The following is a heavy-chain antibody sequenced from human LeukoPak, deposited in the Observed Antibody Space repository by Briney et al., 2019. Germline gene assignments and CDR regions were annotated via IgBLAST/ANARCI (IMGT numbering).Heavy chain of an antibody. J-gene: IGHJ4*02. CDR2: ISGSGSST. Sequence: GGSLRLSCAASGFTFSSYVMSWVRQAPGKGLEWVSAISGSGSSTYYANSVQGRFTISRDNSKNTLYLQMNSLRAEDTAVYYCAKGSAVADINFDYWGQGTLVTVSS. CDR1: GFTFSSYV. CDR3: AKGSAVADINFDY. V-gene: IGHV3-23*01. D-gene: IGHD6-19*01.